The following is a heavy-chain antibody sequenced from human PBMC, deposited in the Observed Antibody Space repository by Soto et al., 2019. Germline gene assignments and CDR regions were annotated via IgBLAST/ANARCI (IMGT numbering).Heavy chain of an antibody. Sequence: EVQLVESGGGLVKPGGSLRLSCAASGFTFSSYSMNWVRQAPGKGLEWVSSISSSSSYIYYADSVKGRFTISRDNAKNSLYLQMNSLRAEDTAVYYCASAPGIAVADRPKYYYYGMDVWGQGTTVTVSS. D-gene: IGHD6-19*01. CDR1: GFTFSSYS. V-gene: IGHV3-21*01. CDR2: ISSSSSYI. CDR3: ASAPGIAVADRPKYYYYGMDV. J-gene: IGHJ6*02.